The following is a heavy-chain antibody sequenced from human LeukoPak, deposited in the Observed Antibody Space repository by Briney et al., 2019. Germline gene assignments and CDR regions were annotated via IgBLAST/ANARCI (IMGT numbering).Heavy chain of an antibody. D-gene: IGHD3-22*01. CDR2: IYYSRST. J-gene: IGHJ4*02. V-gene: IGHV4-31*11. CDR1: GGSISSGGYY. Sequence: PSETLSLTCAVSGGSISSGGYYWSWIRQHPGKGLEWIGYIYYSRSTYYNPSLKSRVTISLDTSKNQFSLKLSSVTAADTAVYYCARYYYDNSGYYFDYWGQGTLVTVSS. CDR3: ARYYYDNSGYYFDY.